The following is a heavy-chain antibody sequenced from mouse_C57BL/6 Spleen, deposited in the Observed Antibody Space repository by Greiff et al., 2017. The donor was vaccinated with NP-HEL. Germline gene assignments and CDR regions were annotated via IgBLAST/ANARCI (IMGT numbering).Heavy chain of an antibody. CDR1: GYTFTDYY. J-gene: IGHJ3*01. D-gene: IGHD3-3*01. V-gene: IGHV1-26*01. CDR2: INPNNGGT. CDR3: ARGDEGFAY. Sequence: VQLQQSGPELVKPGASVKISCKASGYTFTDYYMNWVKQSPGKSLEWIGDINPNNGGTSYNQKFKGKATLTVDKSSSTAYMELLSLTSEDSAVYYCARGDEGFAYWGQGTLVTVSA.